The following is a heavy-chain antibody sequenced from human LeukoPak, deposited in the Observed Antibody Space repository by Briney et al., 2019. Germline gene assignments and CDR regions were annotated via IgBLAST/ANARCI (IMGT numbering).Heavy chain of an antibody. D-gene: IGHD5-12*01. CDR1: GFTFSDYY. Sequence: GGSLRLSCAASGFTFSDYYMSWIGQAQGKGLEWVSYISSSGSTIYYADSVKGRFTISRDNAKNSLYLQMNSLRAEDMALYYCARAGGYDLWRNFDYWGQGTLITVSS. V-gene: IGHV3-11*01. CDR3: ARAGGYDLWRNFDY. J-gene: IGHJ4*02. CDR2: ISSSGSTI.